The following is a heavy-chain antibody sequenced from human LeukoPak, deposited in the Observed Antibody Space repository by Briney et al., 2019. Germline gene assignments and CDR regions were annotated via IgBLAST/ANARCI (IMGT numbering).Heavy chain of an antibody. CDR1: GGSFSGYY. J-gene: IGHJ5*02. Sequence: SETLYLTCAVYGGSFSGYYWSWIRQPPGKGLEWIGEINHSGSTNYNPSLKSRVTISVDTSKNQFSLKLSSVTAADTAVYYCASSGVVVAATPGHSWFDPWGQGTLVTVSS. CDR2: INHSGST. V-gene: IGHV4-34*01. D-gene: IGHD2-15*01. CDR3: ASSGVVVAATPGHSWFDP.